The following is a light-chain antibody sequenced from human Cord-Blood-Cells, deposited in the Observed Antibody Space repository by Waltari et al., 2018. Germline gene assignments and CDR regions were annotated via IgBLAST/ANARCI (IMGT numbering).Light chain of an antibody. J-gene: IGLJ1*01. V-gene: IGLV1-47*01. CDR3: AAWDDSLSGYV. CDR1: SSNIGSNY. CDR2: RNN. Sequence: QSVLTQPPSASGAPGQRVTISCSGSSSNIGSNYVYWYQPLPGTAPKLPIYRNNPRPSGVSDRFSGSKSGTSASLAISGLRSEDEADYYCAAWDDSLSGYVFGTGTKVTVL.